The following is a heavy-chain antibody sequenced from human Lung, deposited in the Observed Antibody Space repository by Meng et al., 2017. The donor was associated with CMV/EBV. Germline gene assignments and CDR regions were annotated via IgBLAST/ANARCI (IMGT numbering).Heavy chain of an antibody. CDR3: ARAAARPSDWFDP. J-gene: IGHJ5*02. CDR2: IYGDDEK. V-gene: IGHV2-5*02. CDR1: GFSLSTSGVG. Sequence: QITLKESVLTLVKPTQTLTLTCTFSGFSLSTSGVGVGWIRQPPGKALECLAIIYGDDEKRYSPSLESRLTVTKDTSKNQVVLTMTNMVPVDTATYYCARAAARPSDWFDPWGQGTLVTVSS. D-gene: IGHD6-6*01.